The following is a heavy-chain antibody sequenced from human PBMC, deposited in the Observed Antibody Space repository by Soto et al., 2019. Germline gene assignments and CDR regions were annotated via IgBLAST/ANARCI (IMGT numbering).Heavy chain of an antibody. CDR1: GGSFSGYY. V-gene: IGHV4-34*01. CDR3: ARVAGYSPFMSGRVDAFDI. CDR2: INHSGST. J-gene: IGHJ3*02. Sequence: SSETLSLTCAVYGGSFSGYYWSWIRQPPGKGLEWTGEINHSGSTNYNPSLKSRVTISVDTSKNQFSLKLSSVTAADTAVYYCARVAGYSPFMSGRVDAFDIWGQGTMGTVS. D-gene: IGHD6-19*01.